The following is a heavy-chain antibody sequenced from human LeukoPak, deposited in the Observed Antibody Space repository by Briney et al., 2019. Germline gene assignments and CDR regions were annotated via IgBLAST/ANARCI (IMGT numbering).Heavy chain of an antibody. D-gene: IGHD5-24*01. CDR3: ARDLAGYNSFDY. CDR1: GFTFSSYG. V-gene: IGHV3-30*03. Sequence: GGSLRLSCAASGFTFSSYGMHWGRQAPGKGLEWVAVISYDGSNKYYADSVKGRFTISRDNSKNTLYLQMNSLRAEDTAVYYCARDLAGYNSFDYWGQGTLVTVSS. CDR2: ISYDGSNK. J-gene: IGHJ4*02.